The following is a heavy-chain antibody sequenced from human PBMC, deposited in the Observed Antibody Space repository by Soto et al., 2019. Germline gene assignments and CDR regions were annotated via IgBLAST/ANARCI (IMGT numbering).Heavy chain of an antibody. J-gene: IGHJ4*02. CDR3: ARAGGTTVTGLWHFDS. CDR1: GFTFNTYS. CDR2: IWYDGTQK. D-gene: IGHD4-17*01. Sequence: GGSLRLSCEASGFTFNTYSMHWVRQPPGKGLEWLAAIWYDGTQKYYAGSVEGRFIISRDNSKKTLYLEMNSLRAEDTAVYYCARAGGTTVTGLWHFDSWGQGTLVTVSS. V-gene: IGHV3-33*01.